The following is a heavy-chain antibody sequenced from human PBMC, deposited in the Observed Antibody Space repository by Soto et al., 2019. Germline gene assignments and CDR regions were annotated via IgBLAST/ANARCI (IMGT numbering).Heavy chain of an antibody. CDR3: ASPPPLTVQTIEAEFFQH. CDR2: SHYSGNS. J-gene: IGHJ1*01. Sequence: SETLSLTCNVSNTSISDDYWAWIRQSPGKGLEWIGFSHYSGNSAYNPSLKTRVSMSVDTSKNQFSLRLSSVTAADTATYYCASPPPLTVQTIEAEFFQHWGLGTLVTVSS. V-gene: IGHV4-59*08. D-gene: IGHD2-8*01. CDR1: NTSISDDY.